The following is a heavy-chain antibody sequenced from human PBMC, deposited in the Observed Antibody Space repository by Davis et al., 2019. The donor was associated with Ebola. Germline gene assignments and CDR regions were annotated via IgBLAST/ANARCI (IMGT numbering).Heavy chain of an antibody. CDR2: ISAYNGNT. J-gene: IGHJ6*02. CDR1: GGTFSSYG. Sequence: AASVKVSCKASGGTFSSYGISWVRQPPGQGLEWMGWISAYNGNTNYAQKLQGRVTMTTDTSTSTAYMELRSLRSDDTAVYYCARDLGQLVYYGMDVWGQGTTVTVSS. D-gene: IGHD6-6*01. CDR3: ARDLGQLVYYGMDV. V-gene: IGHV1-18*01.